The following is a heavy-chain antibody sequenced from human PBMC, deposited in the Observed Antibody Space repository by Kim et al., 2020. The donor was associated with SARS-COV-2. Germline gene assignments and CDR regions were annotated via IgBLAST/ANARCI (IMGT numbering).Heavy chain of an antibody. J-gene: IGHJ5*02. CDR3: AKDGGGSCYAGCWFDP. V-gene: IGHV3-23*01. D-gene: IGHD2-15*01. Sequence: VKDRFTISRDDAKNTQYLQKNSLRAEDTAVYYCAKDGGGSCYAGCWFDPWGQGTLVTVSS.